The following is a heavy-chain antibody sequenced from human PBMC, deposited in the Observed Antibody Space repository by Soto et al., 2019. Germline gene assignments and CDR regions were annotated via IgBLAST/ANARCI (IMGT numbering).Heavy chain of an antibody. CDR2: IWHDGSNR. CDR3: ARDEGDSNGHPFDY. Sequence: QVRLVESGGGVVQPGRSLSLSCAASGFTFSSYSMHWVRQAPGKGLEWVALIWHDGSNRYYADSVKGRLTISRDNSKNTLYVQMNDLRGEGTAVYYCARDEGDSNGHPFDYWGQGTLVTVSS. D-gene: IGHD2-8*01. CDR1: GFTFSSYS. J-gene: IGHJ4*02. V-gene: IGHV3-33*01.